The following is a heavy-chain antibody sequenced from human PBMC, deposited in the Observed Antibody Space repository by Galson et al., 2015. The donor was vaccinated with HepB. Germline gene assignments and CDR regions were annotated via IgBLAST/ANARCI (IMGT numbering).Heavy chain of an antibody. D-gene: IGHD6-19*01. Sequence: SVKVSCKASGGTFSSYAISWVRQAPGQGLEWMGGIIPIFGTANYAQKFQGRVTITADESTSTAYMELSSLRSEDTAVYYCARERRQWLVLSCEGCGARFDYWGQGTLVTVSS. CDR3: ARERRQWLVLSCEGCGARFDY. CDR1: GGTFSSYA. J-gene: IGHJ4*02. CDR2: IIPIFGTA. V-gene: IGHV1-69*13.